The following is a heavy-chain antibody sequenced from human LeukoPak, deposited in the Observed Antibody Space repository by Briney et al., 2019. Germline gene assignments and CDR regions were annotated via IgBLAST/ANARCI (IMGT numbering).Heavy chain of an antibody. CDR1: GGSFSGYY. J-gene: IGHJ5*02. Sequence: PSETLSLTCAVYGGSFSGYYWSWVRQPPGMGLEWIGEINHSGSTNYNPSLKSRVTISVDTSKNQFSLKLSSVTAADTAVYYCARPSRAAAGWFDPWGQGTLVTVSS. V-gene: IGHV4-34*01. CDR3: ARPSRAAAGWFDP. CDR2: INHSGST. D-gene: IGHD6-13*01.